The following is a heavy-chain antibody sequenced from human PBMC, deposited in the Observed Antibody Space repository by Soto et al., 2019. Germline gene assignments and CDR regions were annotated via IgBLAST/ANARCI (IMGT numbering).Heavy chain of an antibody. J-gene: IGHJ2*01. D-gene: IGHD2-2*01. CDR1: GFTFSNAW. CDR3: TRDCIAVTCYHNWYSDL. CDR2: IKSKTDGGTT. Sequence: LRLSCAASGFTFSNAWMRGVRQAPGKGLEWVGRIKSKTDGGTTDYAAPVKGRFTISRDDSKNTLYLQMNSLKTEYTGVYYCTRDCIAVTCYHNWYSDLRGRGTLVTV. V-gene: IGHV3-15*01.